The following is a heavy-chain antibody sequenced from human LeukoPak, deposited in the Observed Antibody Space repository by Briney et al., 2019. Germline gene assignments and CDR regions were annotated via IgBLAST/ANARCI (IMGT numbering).Heavy chain of an antibody. CDR2: IQYTGTT. V-gene: IGHV4-39*07. CDR3: ARTGGSFYFYYYMDV. J-gene: IGHJ6*03. Sequence: PSETLSLTCTVSGGSIRSCSYNWGWIRQPPGKGLEWIGSIQYTGTTYYNPSLKSRVTISVDTSKNQFSLRLSSVTAADTALYYCARTGGSFYFYYYMDVWGKGTTVTVSS. CDR1: GGSIRSCSYN. D-gene: IGHD1-26*01.